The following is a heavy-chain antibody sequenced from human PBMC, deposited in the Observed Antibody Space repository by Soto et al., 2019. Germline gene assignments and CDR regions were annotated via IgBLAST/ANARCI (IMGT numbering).Heavy chain of an antibody. CDR1: GGSFSGYY. CDR2: INHSGST. D-gene: IGHD3-10*01. J-gene: IGHJ5*02. Sequence: SETLSLTCAVYGGSFSGYYWSWIRQPPGKGLEWIGEINHSGSTNYNPSLKSRVTISVDTSKNQFSLKLSSVTAADTAVYYCAREYPGVRGVIITFPWFDPWGQGTLVTVSS. V-gene: IGHV4-34*01. CDR3: AREYPGVRGVIITFPWFDP.